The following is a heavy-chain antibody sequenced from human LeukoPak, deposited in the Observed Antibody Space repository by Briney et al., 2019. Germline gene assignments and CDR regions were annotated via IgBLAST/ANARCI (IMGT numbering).Heavy chain of an antibody. Sequence: PSGTLSLTCAVYGGSFSGYYWSWIRQPPGKGLEWIGEINHSGSTNYNPSLKSRVTISVDTSKNQFSLKLSSVTAADTAVYYCARGRSGYSYGFPFDYWGQGTLVTVSS. CDR1: GGSFSGYY. J-gene: IGHJ4*02. CDR3: ARGRSGYSYGFPFDY. V-gene: IGHV4-34*01. CDR2: INHSGST. D-gene: IGHD5-18*01.